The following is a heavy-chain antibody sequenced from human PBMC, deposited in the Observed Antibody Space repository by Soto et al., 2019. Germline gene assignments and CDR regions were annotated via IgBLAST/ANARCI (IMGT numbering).Heavy chain of an antibody. D-gene: IGHD6-19*01. J-gene: IGHJ4*02. V-gene: IGHV3-23*01. CDR1: GFTFSSYA. Sequence: GGSLRLSCAASGFTFSSYAMSWVRQAPGKGLEWVSSISGTGDNTYYAESVKGRFTISRENSKDTVYVQMNSLRAEDTAVYYCTRLAQISDYWGQGTLVTVSS. CDR3: TRLAQISDY. CDR2: ISGTGDNT.